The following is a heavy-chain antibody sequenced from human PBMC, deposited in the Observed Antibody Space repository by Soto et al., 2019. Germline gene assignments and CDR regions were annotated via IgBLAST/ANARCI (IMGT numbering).Heavy chain of an antibody. V-gene: IGHV3-73*01. CDR1: GFTFSGSA. J-gene: IGHJ4*02. Sequence: QPGGSLRLSCAASGFTFSGSAMHWVRQASGKGLEWVGRIRSKANSYATAYAASVKGRFTISRDDSKNTAYLQMNSLKTEDTAVYYCTRSTVTTWLDYWGQGTLVTVSS. CDR2: IRSKANSYAT. CDR3: TRSTVTTWLDY. D-gene: IGHD4-17*01.